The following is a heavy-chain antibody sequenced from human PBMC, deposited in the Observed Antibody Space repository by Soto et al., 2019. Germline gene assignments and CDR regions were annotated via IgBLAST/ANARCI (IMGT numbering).Heavy chain of an antibody. Sequence: GGSLRLSCAASGFTFSTSAMSWVRQAPGKGLEWVSSITGSGGNPYYADSVKGRFTISRDNSKNTLYLQMNSLRAEDTAVYYCAKDPGYCSGGSCYYFDYWGQGTLVTVSS. CDR2: ITGSGGNP. V-gene: IGHV3-23*01. CDR1: GFTFSTSA. J-gene: IGHJ4*02. D-gene: IGHD2-15*01. CDR3: AKDPGYCSGGSCYYFDY.